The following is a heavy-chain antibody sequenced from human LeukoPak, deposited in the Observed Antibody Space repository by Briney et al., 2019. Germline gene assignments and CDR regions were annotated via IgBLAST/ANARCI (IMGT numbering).Heavy chain of an antibody. Sequence: NAGGSLRLSCAASGFTFSDHDMSWIRQAPGKGLEWVSYILSSGSTIYYADSVNGRFTISRDNAKNSLYLQMKRLRAEDTAVYYCAKAEDGTLLWFGELLVWGQGTLVTVSS. CDR1: GFTFSDHD. J-gene: IGHJ4*02. CDR3: AKAEDGTLLWFGELLV. CDR2: ILSSGSTI. D-gene: IGHD3-10*01. V-gene: IGHV3-11*01.